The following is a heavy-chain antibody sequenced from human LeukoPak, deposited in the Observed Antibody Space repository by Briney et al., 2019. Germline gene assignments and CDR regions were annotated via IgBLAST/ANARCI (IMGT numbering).Heavy chain of an antibody. CDR1: GYTFTSYY. V-gene: IGHV1-46*01. Sequence: ASVKVSCKASGYTFTSYYMHWVRQAPGQGLEWMGIINPSGGSTSYAQKFQGRVTMTRDMSTSTVYMELSSLRSEDTAVYYCARADAHYDFWSGYYHAFDIWGRGTMVTVSS. J-gene: IGHJ3*02. CDR2: INPSGGST. D-gene: IGHD3-3*01. CDR3: ARADAHYDFWSGYYHAFDI.